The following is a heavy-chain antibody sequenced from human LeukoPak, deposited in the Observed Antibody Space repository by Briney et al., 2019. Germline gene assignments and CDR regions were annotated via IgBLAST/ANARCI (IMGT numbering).Heavy chain of an antibody. CDR2: IVVGSDNT. V-gene: IGHV1-58*01. J-gene: IGHJ4*02. CDR3: AADIDYYDGSGYYKNFDY. CDR1: GFTFTSSA. D-gene: IGHD3-22*01. Sequence: GASVKVSCKASGFTFTSSAVQWVRQARGQRLEWIGWIVVGSDNTDYAQKFQERVTITRDMSTTTAYMELSSLRSEDTAVCYCAADIDYYDGSGYYKNFDYWGQGTLVSVSS.